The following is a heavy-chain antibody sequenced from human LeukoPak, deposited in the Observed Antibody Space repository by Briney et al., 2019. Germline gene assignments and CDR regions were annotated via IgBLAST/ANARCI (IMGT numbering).Heavy chain of an antibody. CDR1: GFAFSNAW. V-gene: IGHV3-15*01. J-gene: IGHJ4*02. D-gene: IGHD5-12*01. CDR3: TTGGYGGQFDY. Sequence: GGSLRLSCAASGFAFSNAWMSWVRQAPGKGLEWVGSIKSKTDGGTTDYAAPVKGRFTISRDDSKNTLYLQMNSLKTEDTAVYYCTTGGYGGQFDYWGQGTLVTVSS. CDR2: IKSKTDGGTT.